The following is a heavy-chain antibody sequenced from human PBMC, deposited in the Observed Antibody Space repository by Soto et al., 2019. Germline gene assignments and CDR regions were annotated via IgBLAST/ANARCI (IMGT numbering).Heavy chain of an antibody. CDR3: ARGVVVVPAAYFDY. Sequence: LSLTCTVSGGSISSYYWSWIRQPPGKGLEWIGYIYYSGSTNYNPSLKSRVTISVDTSKNQFSLKLSSVTAADTAVYYCARGVVVVPAAYFDYWGQGTLVTVSS. D-gene: IGHD2-2*01. J-gene: IGHJ4*02. V-gene: IGHV4-59*01. CDR1: GGSISSYY. CDR2: IYYSGST.